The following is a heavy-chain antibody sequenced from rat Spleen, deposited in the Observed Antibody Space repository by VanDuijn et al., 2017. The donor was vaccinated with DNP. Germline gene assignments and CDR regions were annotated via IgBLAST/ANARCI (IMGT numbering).Heavy chain of an antibody. D-gene: IGHD1-6*01. V-gene: IGHV3-1*01. Sequence: EVQLQESGPGLVKPSQSLSLTCSVTGYSITSNYWGWIRKFPGNKMEWMGHISYSGSTSYNPSLKSRISITRDTSKNQFFLQLNSVTTEDTATYYCARAVSTTDYSLNWYFDFWGPGTMVTVSS. CDR1: GYSITSNY. CDR2: ISYSGST. CDR3: ARAVSTTDYSLNWYFDF. J-gene: IGHJ1*01.